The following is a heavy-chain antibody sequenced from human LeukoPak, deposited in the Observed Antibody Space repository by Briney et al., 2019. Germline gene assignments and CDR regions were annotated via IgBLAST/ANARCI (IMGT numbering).Heavy chain of an antibody. Sequence: SVKVSCKASGGTFSSYAISWVRQAPGQGLEWMRRIIPILGIANYAQKFQGRVTITADKSTGTAYMELSSLRSEDTAVYYCAVPGYSSSWYFDYWGQGTLVTVSS. D-gene: IGHD6-13*01. J-gene: IGHJ4*02. CDR3: AVPGYSSSWYFDY. CDR2: IIPILGIA. V-gene: IGHV1-69*04. CDR1: GGTFSSYA.